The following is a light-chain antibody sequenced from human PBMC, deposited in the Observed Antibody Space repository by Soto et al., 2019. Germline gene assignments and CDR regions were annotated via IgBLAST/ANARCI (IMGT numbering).Light chain of an antibody. J-gene: IGKJ1*01. CDR1: QSLLHSNGYNY. CDR2: LGS. Sequence: DIVMTQSPLSLPVTPGEPASISCRSSQSLLHSNGYNYLDWYLQKPGQSPQLLIYLGSNRASGVPDRFSGSGSGTDFTLKISRVEAEDVWVYYCMQPLQTPWTFGQGTKVEIK. V-gene: IGKV2-28*01. CDR3: MQPLQTPWT.